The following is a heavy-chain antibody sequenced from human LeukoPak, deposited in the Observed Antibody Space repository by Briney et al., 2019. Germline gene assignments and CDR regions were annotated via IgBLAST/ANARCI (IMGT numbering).Heavy chain of an antibody. V-gene: IGHV3-23*01. J-gene: IGHJ4*02. D-gene: IGHD6-13*01. CDR2: ISGSGGNT. CDR3: AYSSSWYSPIDY. CDR1: GFTFSSYA. Sequence: AGGSPRLSCAASGFTFSSYAMSWVRQAPGKGLEWVSAISGSGGNTYFADSVKGRFTISRDNSKNTLYLQMNSLRAEDTAVYYCAYSSSWYSPIDYWGQGTLVTVSS.